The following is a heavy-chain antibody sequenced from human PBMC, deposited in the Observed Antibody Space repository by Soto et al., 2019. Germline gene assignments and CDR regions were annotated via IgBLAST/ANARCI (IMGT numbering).Heavy chain of an antibody. CDR2: IYYSGST. D-gene: IGHD3-10*01. V-gene: IGHV4-59*01. Sequence: PSETLSLTCTVSNVSLSSNSRSWIRQSPGKGLEWIGNIYYSGSTNYNPSLKSRVTMSVDTSKNQFTLKLSSVTAADTGVYFCSRSFMVPVDFFDYWGQGTLVTVSS. CDR1: NVSLSSNS. J-gene: IGHJ4*02. CDR3: SRSFMVPVDFFDY.